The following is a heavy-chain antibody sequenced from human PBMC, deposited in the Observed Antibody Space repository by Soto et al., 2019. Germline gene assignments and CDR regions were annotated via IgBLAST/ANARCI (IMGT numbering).Heavy chain of an antibody. J-gene: IGHJ4*02. CDR1: GGTFSSYA. V-gene: IGHV1-69*06. CDR3: AREDYGGNSALDY. CDR2: IIPIFGTA. D-gene: IGHD4-17*01. Sequence: GASVKVSCKASGGTFSSYAISWVRQAPGQGLEWMGGIIPIFGTANYAQKFQGRVTITADKSTSTAYMELSSLRSEDTAVYYCAREDYGGNSALDYWGQGTLVTVSS.